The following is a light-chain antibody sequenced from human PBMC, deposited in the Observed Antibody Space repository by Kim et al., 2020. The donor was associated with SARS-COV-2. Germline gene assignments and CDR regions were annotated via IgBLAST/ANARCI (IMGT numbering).Light chain of an antibody. CDR3: HQYYAVPYT. J-gene: IGKJ2*01. CDR1: ISSA. CDR2: TTS. V-gene: IGKV1-NL1*01. Sequence: ISSALAWFQQRPGKVPKLLLYTTSRLQSGVPSRFSGSGSRTEYTLTISNLQAEDFATYYCHQYYAVPYTFGQGTKLEI.